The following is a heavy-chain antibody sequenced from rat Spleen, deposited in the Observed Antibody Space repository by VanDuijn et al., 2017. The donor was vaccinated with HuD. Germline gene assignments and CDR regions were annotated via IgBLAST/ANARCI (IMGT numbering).Heavy chain of an antibody. J-gene: IGHJ2*01. CDR1: GFSLTTYS. V-gene: IGHV2-63*01. CDR2: MWYDGDT. D-gene: IGHD1-12*01. Sequence: QVQLKESGPGLVKPSETLSLTCTVSGFSLTTYSVRWGRQPSGKGPEWLGKMWYDGDTTYNSTLKSRLGFSRDTSKNQVVLKMNSLGKEDTGPYYGTRETGNGYEGYYSNYWGQGGMVTVSS. CDR3: TRETGNGYEGYYSNY.